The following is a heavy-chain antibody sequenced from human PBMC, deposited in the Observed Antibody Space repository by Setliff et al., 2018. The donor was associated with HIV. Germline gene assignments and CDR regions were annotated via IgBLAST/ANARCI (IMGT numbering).Heavy chain of an antibody. V-gene: IGHV1-69*13. D-gene: IGHD5-18*01. CDR1: GYSFTKYE. J-gene: IGHJ3*02. CDR3: ARGGVRGYSYGEAFDI. CDR2: IISIFDKA. Sequence: GASVKVSCKASGYSFTKYEINWVRQAPGQGLEWMGGIISIFDKANYAQKFHGRLTITADDSTRTVYMELNSLGSGDTAVYYCARGGVRGYSYGEAFDIWGQGTLVTVS.